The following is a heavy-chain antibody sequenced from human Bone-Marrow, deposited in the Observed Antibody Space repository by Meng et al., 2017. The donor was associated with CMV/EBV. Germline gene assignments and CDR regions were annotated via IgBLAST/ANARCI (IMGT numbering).Heavy chain of an antibody. CDR1: RFTFSSYA. CDR2: ISGSGGST. Sequence: SCAASRFTFSSYAVSGVRQAPGKGLEWVSAISGSGGSTYYADSVKGRFTISRDNSKNTLYLQMNSLRAEDTAVYYCAKVNWGSPFDYWGQGTLVTVSS. CDR3: AKVNWGSPFDY. J-gene: IGHJ4*02. V-gene: IGHV3-23*01. D-gene: IGHD7-27*01.